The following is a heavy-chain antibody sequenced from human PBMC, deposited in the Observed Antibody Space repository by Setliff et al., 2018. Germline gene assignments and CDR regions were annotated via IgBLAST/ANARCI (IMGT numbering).Heavy chain of an antibody. D-gene: IGHD6-19*01. CDR1: GGSVRSHY. Sequence: SETLSLTCTVSGGSVRSHYWSWIRQPAGKGLEWIGHIYTSGSTNYNPSLKSRVTISVDTSKNQFSLKLSSVTAADTAVYYCARAISGWYSAFYYYMDVWGKGTTVTVSS. CDR2: IYTSGST. J-gene: IGHJ6*03. V-gene: IGHV4-4*07. CDR3: ARAISGWYSAFYYYMDV.